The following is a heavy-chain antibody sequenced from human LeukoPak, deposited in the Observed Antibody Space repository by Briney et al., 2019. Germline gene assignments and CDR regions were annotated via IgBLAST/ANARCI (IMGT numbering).Heavy chain of an antibody. CDR3: ARDNRYSIFNWFDP. CDR1: EFTFSDYS. D-gene: IGHD6-13*01. Sequence: PGGSLRLSRAASEFTFSDYSMNWVRQAPGKGLEWVSYISSSSSTIYYADSVKGRFTISRDNAKNSLYLQLNSLRAEDTAVYYCARDNRYSIFNWFDPWGQGTLVTVSS. CDR2: ISSSSSTI. V-gene: IGHV3-48*01. J-gene: IGHJ5*02.